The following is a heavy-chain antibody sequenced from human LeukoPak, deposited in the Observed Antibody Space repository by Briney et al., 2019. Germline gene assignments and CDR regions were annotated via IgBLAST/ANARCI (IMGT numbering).Heavy chain of an antibody. J-gene: IGHJ4*02. CDR2: ISSSGSTI. CDR1: GFTFSSYE. V-gene: IGHV3-48*03. D-gene: IGHD1-1*01. CDR3: TREGTWDDFDY. Sequence: GGSLRLSCAASGFTFSSYEMNWVRQAPGKGLEWVSYISSSGSTIYYADSVKGRFTISRDNAKNSLSLQMNSLRAEDTALYYCTREGTWDDFDYWGQGTRVTVSS.